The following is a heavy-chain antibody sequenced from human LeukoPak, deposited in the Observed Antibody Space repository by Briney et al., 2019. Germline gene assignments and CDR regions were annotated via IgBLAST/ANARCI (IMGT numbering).Heavy chain of an antibody. CDR1: GFSFSSSS. V-gene: IGHV1-58*02. CDR2: LAVGSGNT. Sequence: SVKVSCKASGFSFSSSSMQWVRQARGQRLEWVGWLAVGSGNTNYAQKFQGRVTITMDMSTSTAYMELSSLGSEDAALYYCAAVFGSGYYYYFDYWGQGSLVTVSS. J-gene: IGHJ4*02. CDR3: AAVFGSGYYYYFDY. D-gene: IGHD3-22*01.